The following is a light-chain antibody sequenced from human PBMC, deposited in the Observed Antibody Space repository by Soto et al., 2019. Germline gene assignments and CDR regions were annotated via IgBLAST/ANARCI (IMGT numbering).Light chain of an antibody. Sequence: DIQMTQSPSTLSASVGDRVTITCRASQSISNWLAWYQQKPGKAPNLLIYKASSLESGVPSRFSGSGSGTEFTLTISSLQPDDFATYYCQQYYDDWTFGQGTKVEIK. J-gene: IGKJ1*01. V-gene: IGKV1-5*03. CDR3: QQYYDDWT. CDR1: QSISNW. CDR2: KAS.